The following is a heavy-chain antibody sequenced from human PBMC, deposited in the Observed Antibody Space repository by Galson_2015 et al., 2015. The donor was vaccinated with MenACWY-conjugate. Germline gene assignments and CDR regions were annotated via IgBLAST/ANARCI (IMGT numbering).Heavy chain of an antibody. V-gene: IGHV2-5*02. CDR1: GFSLSTNKMG. CDR3: AHRRHWGLREKPDAFDV. J-gene: IGHJ3*01. Sequence: ALVKPTQTLTLTCTFSGFSLSTNKMGVGWIRQPPGKALEWLALIYWDDEKHYNPSLKSRLTITKDTSKNQGVLTLTNMDPVDTGTYYCAHRRHWGLREKPDAFDVWGQGTLVTVSS. D-gene: IGHD7-27*01. CDR2: IYWDDEK.